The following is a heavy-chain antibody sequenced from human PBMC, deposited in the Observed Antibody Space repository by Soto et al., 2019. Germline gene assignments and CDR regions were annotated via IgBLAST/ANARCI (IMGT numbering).Heavy chain of an antibody. CDR1: GYTFTSYY. Sequence: RASVKVSCKASGYTFTSYYMHWVRQAPGQGLEWMGIINPSGGSTSYAQKFQGRVTMTRGTSTSTVYMELSSLRSEDTAVYYCARPYSSGYYYSSLAFDIWGQGTMVTVSS. V-gene: IGHV1-46*01. CDR2: INPSGGST. CDR3: ARPYSSGYYYSSLAFDI. J-gene: IGHJ3*02. D-gene: IGHD3-22*01.